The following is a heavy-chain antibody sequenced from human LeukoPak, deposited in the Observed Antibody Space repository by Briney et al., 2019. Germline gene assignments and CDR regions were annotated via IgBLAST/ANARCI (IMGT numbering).Heavy chain of an antibody. CDR2: IYHSGST. D-gene: IGHD3-22*01. CDR3: AGGPGWYDSSVYYYYMDV. CDR1: GGSISSYY. Sequence: SETLSLTCTVSGGSISSYYWSWIRQPPGKGLEWIGYIYHSGSTKYNPSLKSRVTISVDTSKNQFSLKLSSVTAADTVVYYCAGGPGWYDSSVYYYYMDVWDKGTTVTVSS. J-gene: IGHJ6*03. V-gene: IGHV4-59*01.